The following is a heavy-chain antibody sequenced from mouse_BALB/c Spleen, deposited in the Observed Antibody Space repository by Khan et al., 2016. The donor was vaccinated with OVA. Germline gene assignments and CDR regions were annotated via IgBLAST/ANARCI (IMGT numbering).Heavy chain of an antibody. J-gene: IGHJ3*01. CDR2: ISSCGSYT. V-gene: IGHV5-6*01. CDR3: ARRAYYYNSEGFAY. Sequence: EVELVESGADLVKPGGSLKLSCTASGFSFTTYCMSWVLQTPAKRLVWVATISSCGSYTYYPHNVKGRFTISRDNAKNTLYLQMSSLKSEDTAMYYCARRAYYYNSEGFAYWGQGTLVTGSA. D-gene: IGHD1-1*01. CDR1: GFSFTTYC.